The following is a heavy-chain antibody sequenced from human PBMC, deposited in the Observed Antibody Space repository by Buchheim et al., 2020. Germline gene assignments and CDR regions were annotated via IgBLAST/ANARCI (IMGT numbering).Heavy chain of an antibody. CDR3: ARDRPIIAAAPPLYYYYYMDV. CDR2: IKQDGSEK. CDR1: GFTFSSYW. J-gene: IGHJ6*03. Sequence: EVQLVESGGGLVQPGGSLRLSCAASGFTFSSYWMSWVRQAPGKGLEWVANIKQDGSEKYYVDSVKGRFTISRDKAKNSLYLQMNSLRAEDTAVYYCARDRPIIAAAPPLYYYYYMDVWGKGTT. D-gene: IGHD6-13*01. V-gene: IGHV3-7*01.